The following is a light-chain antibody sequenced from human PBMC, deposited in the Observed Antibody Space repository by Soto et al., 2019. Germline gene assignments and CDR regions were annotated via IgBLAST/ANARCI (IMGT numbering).Light chain of an antibody. V-gene: IGKV3-15*01. J-gene: IGKJ2*01. Sequence: DIFMTQSPATQSASPGERVTLSCRASRIININLAWYQQKAGQAPRLLIYGASTRAAGIPARFSGSGAGTEFTLIISSLQSEDSGVYYCQQYDNWPPYTFGQGTKLEIK. CDR2: GAS. CDR1: RIININ. CDR3: QQYDNWPPYT.